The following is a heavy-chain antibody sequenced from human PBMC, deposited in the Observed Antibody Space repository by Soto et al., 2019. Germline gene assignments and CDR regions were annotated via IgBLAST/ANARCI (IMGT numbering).Heavy chain of an antibody. CDR1: GASLTKSY. J-gene: IGHJ6*02. V-gene: IGHV4-59*01. CDR2: VFYSGTT. Sequence: SETLYLSCHVSGASLTKSYWSWIRQPPGKGLEWSGNVFYSGTTRYNPSLKSRVSMSVDTSKSHFSLRLSFVTAADTAVYYCARERIGEDYYYGMDVWGQGTTVT. D-gene: IGHD2-21*01. CDR3: ARERIGEDYYYGMDV.